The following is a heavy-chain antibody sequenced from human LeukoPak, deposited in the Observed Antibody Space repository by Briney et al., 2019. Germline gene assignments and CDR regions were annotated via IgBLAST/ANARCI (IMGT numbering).Heavy chain of an antibody. CDR2: ISGNGRDT. V-gene: IGHV3-23*01. D-gene: IGHD5-12*01. Sequence: GGSLRLSCAASGFTFRSYAMSWVRRAPGKGLEWVSAISGNGRDTFYADSVRGRFTISRDNSKNTLYLQMNNLRAEDTAVYYCAKVVNSGNDYYFDYWGQGTLVTVSS. CDR1: GFTFRSYA. J-gene: IGHJ4*02. CDR3: AKVVNSGNDYYFDY.